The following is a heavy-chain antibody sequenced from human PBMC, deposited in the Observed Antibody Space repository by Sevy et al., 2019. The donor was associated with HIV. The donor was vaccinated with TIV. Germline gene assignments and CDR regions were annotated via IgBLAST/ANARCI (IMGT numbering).Heavy chain of an antibody. CDR1: GGSISSSY. D-gene: IGHD4-17*01. Sequence: SETLSLTCTVSGGSISSSYYNWIRQPPGKGLEWIGCMSYRGSTNYNPSLKSRVAISVDTSNNQFSLKLSSVTAADTAMYYCARHDYGDYVDYFDFWGQGTLVTVSS. J-gene: IGHJ4*02. CDR2: MSYRGST. CDR3: ARHDYGDYVDYFDF. V-gene: IGHV4-59*13.